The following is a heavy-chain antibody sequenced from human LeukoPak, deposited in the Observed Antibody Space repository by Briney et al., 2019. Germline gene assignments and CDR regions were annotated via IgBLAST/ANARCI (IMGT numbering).Heavy chain of an antibody. Sequence: PGKSLRLSCAASGFTFSSHGMHWVRQVPGKGLEWVATIWFDGSYKYYADSVKGRFTISRDNSKNTLYLQMNSLRAEDTAVYYCARILGSYSDYWGQGTLVTVSS. CDR2: IWFDGSYK. CDR1: GFTFSSHG. J-gene: IGHJ4*02. D-gene: IGHD3-16*01. V-gene: IGHV3-33*01. CDR3: ARILGSYSDY.